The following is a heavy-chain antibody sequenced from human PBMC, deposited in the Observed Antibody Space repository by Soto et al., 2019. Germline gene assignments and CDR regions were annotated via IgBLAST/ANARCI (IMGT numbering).Heavy chain of an antibody. V-gene: IGHV3-48*01. D-gene: IGHD2-2*02. Sequence: GGSLRLSCAASGFTLSSYSMNWVRQAPGKGLEWVSYISSSSSPIYYADSVKGRFTISRDNAKNSLSLQMNSLRVEDTAVYYCAIGTIDYWGQGALVTVSS. CDR1: GFTLSSYS. CDR2: ISSSSSPI. J-gene: IGHJ4*02. CDR3: AIGTIDY.